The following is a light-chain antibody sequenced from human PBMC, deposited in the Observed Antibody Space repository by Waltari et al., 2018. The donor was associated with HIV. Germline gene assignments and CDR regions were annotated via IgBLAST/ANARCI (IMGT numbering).Light chain of an antibody. CDR2: DVS. V-gene: IGLV2-14*03. J-gene: IGLJ3*02. CDR1: SNDVGGYNY. Sequence: QSALTQPASVSGSPGQSSTISCTGSSNDVGGYNYVSWYQQHPGKAPILMIYDVSTRPSGVSDRFSGSKSGDTASLTISVLQPEDEADYYCESYTSTSVWVFGGGTRLTVL. CDR3: ESYTSTSVWV.